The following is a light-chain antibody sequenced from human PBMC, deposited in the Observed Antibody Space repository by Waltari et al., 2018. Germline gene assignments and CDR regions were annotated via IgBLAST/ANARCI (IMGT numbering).Light chain of an antibody. CDR1: QSVSSY. CDR3: QQRSNWPPIT. V-gene: IGKV3-11*01. CDR2: DAS. J-gene: IGKJ5*01. Sequence: EIVLTQSPATLSLSPGARATIACRASQSVSSYLAWYQQKPGQAPRLLLYDASNRSTGIPARFSGSGSGTDFTLTISSLEPEDFAVYYCQQRSNWPPITFGQGTRLEIK.